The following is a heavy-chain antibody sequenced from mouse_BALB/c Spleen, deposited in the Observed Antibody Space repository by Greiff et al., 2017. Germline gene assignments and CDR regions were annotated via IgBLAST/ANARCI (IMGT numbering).Heavy chain of an antibody. CDR3: ARGDDAYYFDY. Sequence: EVQGVESGGGLVQPGGSRKLSCAASGFTFSSFGMHWVRQAPEKGLEWVAYISSGSSTIYYADTVKGRFTISRDNPKNTLFLQMTSLRSEDTAMYYCARGDDAYYFDYWGQGTTLTVSS. J-gene: IGHJ2*01. V-gene: IGHV5-17*02. CDR2: ISSGSSTI. CDR1: GFTFSSFG. D-gene: IGHD2-12*01.